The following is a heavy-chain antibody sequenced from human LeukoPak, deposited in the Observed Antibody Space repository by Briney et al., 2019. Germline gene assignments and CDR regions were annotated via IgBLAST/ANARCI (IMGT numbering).Heavy chain of an antibody. CDR2: ISYDGSNK. D-gene: IGHD3-22*01. J-gene: IGHJ5*02. V-gene: IGHV3-30*01. CDR3: ARDKGLYDSSSGFDP. CDR1: GFTFSSYA. Sequence: PGRSLRLSCAASGFTFSSYAMHWVRQAPGKGPEWVAVISYDGSNKYYADSVKGRFTISRDDSKNTLYLQMNSLRAEDTAVYYCARDKGLYDSSSGFDPWGQGTLVTVSS.